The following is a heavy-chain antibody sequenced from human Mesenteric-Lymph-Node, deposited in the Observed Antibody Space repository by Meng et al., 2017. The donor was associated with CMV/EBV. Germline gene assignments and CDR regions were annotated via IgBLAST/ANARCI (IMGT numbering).Heavy chain of an antibody. J-gene: IGHJ4*02. V-gene: IGHV3-23*03. CDR1: GFTFRSYA. D-gene: IGHD5-12*01. CDR2: VYSGGSNT. CDR3: AKAAVATTGLLDF. Sequence: GESLKISCAASGFTFRSYAINWVRQAPGKVLEWVSVVYSGGSNTFYADSVNGRFTVSRDNSKNTLYLQMDSLRAEDTAVYYCAKAAVATTGLLDFWGQGTLVTVSS.